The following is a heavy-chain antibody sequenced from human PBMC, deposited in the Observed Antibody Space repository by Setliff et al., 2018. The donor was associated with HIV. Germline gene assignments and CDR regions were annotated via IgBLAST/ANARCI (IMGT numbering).Heavy chain of an antibody. CDR1: GGSFSDYY. Sequence: SETLSLTCTVSGGSFSDYYRSWIRQPAGKGLEWIGRIYTSGSTNYNPSLESRVTISVDTSKNQFSLKLSSVTAADTAVYYCAKRAVQDGTVTSSNWFESWGQGTLVTVSS. V-gene: IGHV4-4*07. D-gene: IGHD1-7*01. CDR3: AKRAVQDGTVTSSNWFES. CDR2: IYTSGST. J-gene: IGHJ5*01.